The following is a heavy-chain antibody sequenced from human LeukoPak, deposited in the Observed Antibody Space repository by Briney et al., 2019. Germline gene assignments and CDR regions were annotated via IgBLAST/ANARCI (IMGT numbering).Heavy chain of an antibody. Sequence: PSETLSLTCTVSGGSISSYYWSWIRQPAGKGLEWIGRIYTSGSTNYNPSLKSRVTMSVDTSKNQFSLKLSSVTAADTAVYYCARKLERLDGVNWFDPWGQGTLVTVSS. CDR3: ARKLERLDGVNWFDP. CDR1: GGSISSYY. D-gene: IGHD1-1*01. CDR2: IYTSGST. J-gene: IGHJ5*02. V-gene: IGHV4-4*07.